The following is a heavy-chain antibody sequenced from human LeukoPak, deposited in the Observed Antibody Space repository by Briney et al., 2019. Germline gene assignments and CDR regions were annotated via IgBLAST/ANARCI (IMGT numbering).Heavy chain of an antibody. CDR3: ARESKGHYYDSSGSVSFDY. D-gene: IGHD3-22*01. CDR2: IYYSGST. V-gene: IGHV4-59*01. CDR1: GGSISSYY. Sequence: SETLSLTCTVSGGSISSYYWSWIRQPPGKGLEWIGYIYYSGSTNYNPSLKSRVAISVDTSKNQFSLKLSSVTAADTAVYYCARESKGHYYDSSGSVSFDYWGQGTLVTVSS. J-gene: IGHJ4*02.